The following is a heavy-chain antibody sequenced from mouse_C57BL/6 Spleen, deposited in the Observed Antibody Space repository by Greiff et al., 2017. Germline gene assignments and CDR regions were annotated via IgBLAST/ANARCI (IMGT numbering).Heavy chain of an antibody. Sequence: QVQLKESGPGLVAPSQSLSITCTVSGFSLTSYSISWVRQPPGKGLEWLGVIWPGGGTNYNSALKSRLSINKDNSQSQVFLQMSRLQTDDTARYYCARNCERYMDVWGTGTTGTVSS. CDR1: GFSLTSYS. CDR2: IWPGGGT. CDR3: ARNCERYMDV. J-gene: IGHJ1*03. V-gene: IGHV2-9-1*01.